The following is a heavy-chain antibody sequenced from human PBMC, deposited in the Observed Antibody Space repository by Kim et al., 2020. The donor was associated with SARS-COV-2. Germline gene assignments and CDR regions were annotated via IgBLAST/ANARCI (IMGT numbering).Heavy chain of an antibody. Sequence: YSPSFQGQVTISADKSISTAYLQWSSRKASDTAMYYCARRGIGLYYYGMDVWGQGTTVTVSS. CDR3: ARRGIGLYYYGMDV. J-gene: IGHJ6*02. D-gene: IGHD3-16*01. V-gene: IGHV5-51*01.